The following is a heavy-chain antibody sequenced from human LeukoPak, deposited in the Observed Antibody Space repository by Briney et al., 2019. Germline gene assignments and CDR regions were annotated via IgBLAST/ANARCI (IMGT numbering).Heavy chain of an antibody. V-gene: IGHV5-51*01. D-gene: IGHD3-22*01. Sequence: GASLKISCEASGSHFDSYLIAWVRPVPGKGLEWMGIMNPSDFEIRKSPSFQGQVTLSADQSTRTAYLEWSSLKASDTAMYYCARQSGYYAFDNWGQGTLVTVSS. CDR3: ARQSGYYAFDN. CDR2: MNPSDFEI. CDR1: GSHFDSYL. J-gene: IGHJ4*02.